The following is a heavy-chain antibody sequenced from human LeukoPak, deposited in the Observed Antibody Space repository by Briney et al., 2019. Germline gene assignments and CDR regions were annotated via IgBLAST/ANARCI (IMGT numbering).Heavy chain of an antibody. CDR3: ARGEDGTGDYRPTYFDS. CDR2: INHGGGT. V-gene: IGHV4-34*01. Sequence: GSLRLSCAASGFTFSNAWMSWVRQAPGKGLEWIGEINHGGGTNYNPSLKSRATISVDTSKKQFSLNLTSVTAADTAVYYCARGEDGTGDYRPTYFDSWGQGTLVTVSS. J-gene: IGHJ4*02. D-gene: IGHD4-17*01. CDR1: GFTFSNAW.